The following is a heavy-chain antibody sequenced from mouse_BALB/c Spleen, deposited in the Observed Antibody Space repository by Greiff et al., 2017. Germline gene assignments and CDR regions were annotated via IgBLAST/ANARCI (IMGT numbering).Heavy chain of an antibody. CDR3: ARDSELGRFAY. CDR1: GFTFSDFY. J-gene: IGHJ3*01. Sequence: EVNVVESGGGLVQPGGSLRLSCATSGFTFSDFYMEWVRQPPGKRLEWIAASRNKANDYTTEYSASVKGRFIVSRDTSQSILYLQMNALRAEDTAIYYCARDSELGRFAYWGQGTLVTVSA. CDR2: SRNKANDYTT. V-gene: IGHV7-1*02. D-gene: IGHD4-1*01.